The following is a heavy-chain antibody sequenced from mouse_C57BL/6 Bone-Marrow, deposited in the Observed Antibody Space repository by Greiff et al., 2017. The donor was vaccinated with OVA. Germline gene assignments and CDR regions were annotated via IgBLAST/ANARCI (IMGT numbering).Heavy chain of an antibody. Sequence: DVKLQESGPGLVKPSQSLSLTCSVTGYSITSGYYWNWIRQIPGNKLEWMGYISYDGSNNYNPSLKNRISITRDTSKNQFFLKLNSVTTEDTATYYCARSDGGAWFAYWGQGTLVTVSA. CDR2: ISYDGSN. V-gene: IGHV3-6*01. J-gene: IGHJ3*01. CDR3: ARSDGGAWFAY. CDR1: GYSITSGYY.